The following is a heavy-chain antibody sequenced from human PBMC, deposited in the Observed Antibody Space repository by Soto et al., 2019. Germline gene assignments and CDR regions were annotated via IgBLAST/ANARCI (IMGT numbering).Heavy chain of an antibody. Sequence: QVQLQQWGAGLLKPSETLSLTCAVFDGSFSGYSWSWIRQPPGRGLEWIGELNPVGSTNFNPSLQSRVTMSVDTSNNQFSLRLNSVTAADTAVYYCARGGFLESWGQGTLVTVSS. CDR1: DGSFSGYS. CDR3: ARGGFLES. D-gene: IGHD3-3*01. V-gene: IGHV4-34*01. J-gene: IGHJ5*02. CDR2: LNPVGST.